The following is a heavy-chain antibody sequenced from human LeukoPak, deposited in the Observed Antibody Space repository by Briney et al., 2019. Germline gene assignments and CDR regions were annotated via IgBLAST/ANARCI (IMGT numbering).Heavy chain of an antibody. CDR1: GGSISSYY. J-gene: IGHJ5*02. D-gene: IGHD6-13*01. CDR3: ARGRGSSSWYGWFDP. V-gene: IGHV4-4*07. Sequence: SSETLSLTCTVSGGSISSYYGSWIRQPAGKGLEWIGRIYTSGSPNYNPSLKSRVTMSVDTSKNQFSLKLSSVTAADTAVYYCARGRGSSSWYGWFDPWGQGTLVTVSS. CDR2: IYTSGSP.